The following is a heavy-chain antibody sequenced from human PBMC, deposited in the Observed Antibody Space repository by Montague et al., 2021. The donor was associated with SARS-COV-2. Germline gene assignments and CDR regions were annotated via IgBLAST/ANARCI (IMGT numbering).Heavy chain of an antibody. CDR2: ISGGGDMT. D-gene: IGHD6-13*01. J-gene: IGHJ4*02. CDR3: AKKTIAAPGSPHFDS. CDR1: GFTFSSYG. Sequence: SLSLSCAASGFTFSSYGMFWVRQTPGKGLEWVSAISGGGDMTYYADSVKGRFTISRDNSKNTLYLQMNTLRAEDTAVYFCAKKTIAAPGSPHFDSWGQGTLVTVSS. V-gene: IGHV3-23*01.